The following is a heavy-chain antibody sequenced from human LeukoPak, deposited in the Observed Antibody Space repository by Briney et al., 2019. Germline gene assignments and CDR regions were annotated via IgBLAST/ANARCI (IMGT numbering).Heavy chain of an antibody. Sequence: GGSLRLSCAVSGFTFSSYGMHWVRQAPGRGLEWVAFIRYDASKKYYGDSVKGRFTISRDNSKNMLYLQMNSLKAEDTAVYYCTVVNYGSGSYPLGYWGQGTLVTVSS. CDR2: IRYDASKK. CDR3: TVVNYGSGSYPLGY. V-gene: IGHV3-30*02. D-gene: IGHD3-10*01. CDR1: GFTFSSYG. J-gene: IGHJ4*02.